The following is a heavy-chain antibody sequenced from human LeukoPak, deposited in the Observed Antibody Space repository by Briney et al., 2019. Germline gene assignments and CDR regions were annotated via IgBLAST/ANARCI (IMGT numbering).Heavy chain of an antibody. D-gene: IGHD3-22*01. CDR2: IYYSGST. V-gene: IGHV4-39*01. J-gene: IGHJ4*02. CDR3: ARAPARLDSSVEFFDY. Sequence: SETLSLTCTVSGGSISSSSYYWGWIRQPPGKGLEWIGSIYYSGSTYYNPSLKSRVTISVDTSKNQFSLKLSSVTAADTAVYYCARAPARLDSSVEFFDYWGQGTLVTVSS. CDR1: GGSISSSSYY.